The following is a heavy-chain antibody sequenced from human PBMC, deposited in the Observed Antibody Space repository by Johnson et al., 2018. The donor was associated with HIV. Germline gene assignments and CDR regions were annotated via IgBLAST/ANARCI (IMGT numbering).Heavy chain of an antibody. CDR1: GFTFSSYA. J-gene: IGHJ3*02. Sequence: QVQLVESGGGLVQPGRSLRLSCAASGFTFSSYAMHWVRQAPGKGLEWVAVISFDGSNKYYADSLRGRFTISRDNAKNSLYLQMNSLRAEDTAVYYCAREVAGDYGDSPGAFDIWGQGTMVTVSS. V-gene: IGHV3-30*14. CDR3: AREVAGDYGDSPGAFDI. CDR2: ISFDGSNK. D-gene: IGHD4-17*01.